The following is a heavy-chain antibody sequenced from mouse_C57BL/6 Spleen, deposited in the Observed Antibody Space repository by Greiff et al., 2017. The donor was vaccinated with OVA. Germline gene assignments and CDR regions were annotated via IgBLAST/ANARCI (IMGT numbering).Heavy chain of an antibody. J-gene: IGHJ2*01. CDR3: TTSGYDRRACFDY. V-gene: IGHV14-1*01. Sequence: EVQLQQSGAELVRPGASVKLSCTASGFNIKDYYMHWVKQRPEQGLEWIGRIDPEDGDTEYAPKFQGKATMTADTSSNTAYLQLSRLTSEDTAVYYCTTSGYDRRACFDYWGQGTTLTVSS. D-gene: IGHD2-2*01. CDR2: IDPEDGDT. CDR1: GFNIKDYY.